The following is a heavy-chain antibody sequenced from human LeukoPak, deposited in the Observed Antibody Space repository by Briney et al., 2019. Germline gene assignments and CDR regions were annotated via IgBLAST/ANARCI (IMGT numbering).Heavy chain of an antibody. J-gene: IGHJ4*02. CDR1: GGTFSSYA. V-gene: IGHV1-69*13. CDR3: ARSKDLRLDDIYY. CDR2: IIPIFGTA. D-gene: IGHD3-9*01. Sequence: SVKVSCKASGGTFSSYAISWVRQAPGQGLEWMGGIIPIFGTANYAQKFQGRATITADESTSTAYMELSSLRSEDTAVYYCARSKDLRLDDIYYWGQGTLVTVSS.